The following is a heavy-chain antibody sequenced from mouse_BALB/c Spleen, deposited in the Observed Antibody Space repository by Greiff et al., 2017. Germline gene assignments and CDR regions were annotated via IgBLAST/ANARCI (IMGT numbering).Heavy chain of an antibody. CDR1: GFTFSSFG. CDR3: ATQGVAY. V-gene: IGHV5-17*02. J-gene: IGHJ3*01. CDR2: ISSGSSTI. Sequence: EVQLVESGGGLVQPGGFRKLSCAASGFTFSSFGMHWVRQAPEKGLEWVAYISSGSSTIYYADTVKGRFTISRDNPKNTLFLQMTSLRSEDTAMYYCATQGVAYWGQGTLVTVSA.